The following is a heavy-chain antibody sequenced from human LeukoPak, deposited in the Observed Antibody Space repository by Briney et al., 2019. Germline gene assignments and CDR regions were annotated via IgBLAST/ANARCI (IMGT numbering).Heavy chain of an antibody. J-gene: IGHJ4*02. Sequence: LETLSLTCAVSGYSISSGYYWGWIRQPPGKGLEWIGSIYHSGNIYYNPSLKSRVTISVDTSKNRISLKLSSVTATDTAVYYCARHYFWSGYYFDYWGQGTLVTISS. CDR1: GYSISSGYY. D-gene: IGHD3-3*01. V-gene: IGHV4-38-2*01. CDR2: IYHSGNI. CDR3: ARHYFWSGYYFDY.